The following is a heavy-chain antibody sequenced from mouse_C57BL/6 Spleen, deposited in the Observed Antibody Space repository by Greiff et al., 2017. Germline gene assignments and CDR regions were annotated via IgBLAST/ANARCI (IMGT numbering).Heavy chain of an antibody. V-gene: IGHV1-64*01. Sequence: QVQLQQPGAELVKPGASVKLSCKASGYTFTSYWMHWVKQRPGQGLEWIGMIHPNSGSTNYNEKFKSKATLTVDKSSSTAYMQLSRLTSEASAVYYCARDPANGDGLDYWGQGTTLTVSS. CDR1: GYTFTSYW. CDR3: ARDPANGDGLDY. CDR2: IHPNSGST. D-gene: IGHD4-1*01. J-gene: IGHJ2*01.